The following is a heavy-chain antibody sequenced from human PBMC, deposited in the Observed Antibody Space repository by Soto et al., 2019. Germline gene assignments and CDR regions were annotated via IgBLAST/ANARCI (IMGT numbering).Heavy chain of an antibody. J-gene: IGHJ4*02. CDR1: DGAITGYY. D-gene: IGHD3-22*01. CDR3: AGERLTGSGYFDY. CDR2: VYNTGSP. Sequence: SETLSLTCTVSDGAITGYYWSWIRQSPGEGLEWIGYVYNTGSPSYNPSLKSRVTMSVDASTNQFSLIPTSVTATDTAVYYCAGERLTGSGYFDYWGQGTLVTVSS. V-gene: IGHV4-59*01.